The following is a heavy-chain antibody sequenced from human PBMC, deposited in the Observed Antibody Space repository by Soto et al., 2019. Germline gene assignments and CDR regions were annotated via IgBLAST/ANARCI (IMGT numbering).Heavy chain of an antibody. D-gene: IGHD6-13*01. CDR1: GYTFTSYW. J-gene: IGHJ6*02. CDR2: IYPGDSDT. CDR3: ARLTAAAGILLPRPGGRYYYGMDV. Sequence: EVQLVQSGAEVKKPGESLKISCKGSGYTFTSYWIGWVRQMPGKGLEWMGIIYPGDSDTGYSPSFQGQVTISADKSVSTAYLQWSNLKASDTAMYYSARLTAAAGILLPRPGGRYYYGMDVWGQGTTVTVSS. V-gene: IGHV5-51*01.